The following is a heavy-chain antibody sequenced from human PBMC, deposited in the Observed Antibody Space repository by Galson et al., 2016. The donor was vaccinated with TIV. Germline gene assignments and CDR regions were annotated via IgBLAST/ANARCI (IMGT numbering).Heavy chain of an antibody. CDR3: AKCRRGYDSSWFPRAAYYYYAMDV. Sequence: SLRLSCAASGFTFSTYGMHWVRQAPGKGLEWVAVTSYNGGNKYYAASVKGRFTISRDNSKNTLHLQMNSLRAEDTAVYYCAKCRRGYDSSWFPRAAYYYYAMDVWGPGTTVTVSS. J-gene: IGHJ6*02. CDR2: TSYNGGNK. V-gene: IGHV3-30*18. D-gene: IGHD6-13*01. CDR1: GFTFSTYG.